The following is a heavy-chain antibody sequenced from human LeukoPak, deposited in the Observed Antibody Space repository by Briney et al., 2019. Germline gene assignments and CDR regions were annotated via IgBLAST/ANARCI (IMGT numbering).Heavy chain of an antibody. Sequence: SETLSLTCTVSGGSISSYYWSWIRQPPGKGLEWIGYIFYSGITNYNPSLSLKSRVTISVDTSKNQFSLKLSSVTAANTAVYYCATGSGSYYKPFDYWGQGTLVTVSS. CDR2: IFYSGIT. D-gene: IGHD3-10*01. J-gene: IGHJ4*02. CDR1: GGSISSYY. V-gene: IGHV4-59*08. CDR3: ATGSGSYYKPFDY.